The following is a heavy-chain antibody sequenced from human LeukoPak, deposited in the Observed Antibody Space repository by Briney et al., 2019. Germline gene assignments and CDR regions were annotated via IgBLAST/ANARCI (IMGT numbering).Heavy chain of an antibody. CDR2: IYYSWDT. CDR3: AGAGIAAAGSFDY. CDR1: GGSISSTSYY. Sequence: SETLSLTCTVSGGSISSTSYYWGWIRQPPGKGLEWIGSIYYSWDTYYNPSLKSRVTISVDTSKNQFSLKLSSVTAADTAVYYCAGAGIAAAGSFDYWGQGTLVTVSS. D-gene: IGHD6-13*01. V-gene: IGHV4-39*01. J-gene: IGHJ4*02.